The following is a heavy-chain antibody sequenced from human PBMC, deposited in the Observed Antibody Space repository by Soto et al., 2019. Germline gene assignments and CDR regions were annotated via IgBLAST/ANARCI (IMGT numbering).Heavy chain of an antibody. D-gene: IGHD4-17*01. V-gene: IGHV1-69*13. Sequence: ASVKVSCKASGGTFSSYAICWVRQAPGQGLEWMGGIIPIFGTANYAQKFQGRVTITADESTSTAYMELSSLRSEDTAVYYCARALPAVNGDGPDAFDIWGQGTMVTVSS. CDR3: ARALPAVNGDGPDAFDI. CDR2: IIPIFGTA. J-gene: IGHJ3*02. CDR1: GGTFSSYA.